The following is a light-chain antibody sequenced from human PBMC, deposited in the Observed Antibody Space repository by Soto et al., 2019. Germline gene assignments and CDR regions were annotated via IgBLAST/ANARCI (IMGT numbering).Light chain of an antibody. CDR3: QQYYDWPPFP. CDR2: GAS. Sequence: DIVPWMSAASLSESPRERATISCRASQSVSTSLAWYQQKPGQAPSLLIYGASTRASSTPARFSGSGSGTEFTLTISSLQSEDFAVYHCQQYYDWPPFPVGQGTRLEIK. V-gene: IGKV3-15*01. J-gene: IGKJ5*01. CDR1: QSVSTS.